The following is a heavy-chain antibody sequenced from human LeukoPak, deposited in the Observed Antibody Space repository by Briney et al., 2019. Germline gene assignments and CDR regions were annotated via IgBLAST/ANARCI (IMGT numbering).Heavy chain of an antibody. Sequence: WGSLRLSCAASGFTFSSYWMHWVRQAPGKGLVWVSRINSDGSSTSYADSVKGRFTISRDNAKNTLYLQMNSLRAEDTAVYYCARVPSASNYKEGSSLAYYYGMDVWGQGTTVTVSS. CDR2: INSDGSST. V-gene: IGHV3-74*01. CDR1: GFTFSSYW. CDR3: ARVPSASNYKEGSSLAYYYGMDV. D-gene: IGHD4-11*01. J-gene: IGHJ6*02.